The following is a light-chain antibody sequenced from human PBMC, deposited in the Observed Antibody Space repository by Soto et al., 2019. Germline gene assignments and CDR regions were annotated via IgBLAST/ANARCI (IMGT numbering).Light chain of an antibody. J-gene: IGKJ3*01. CDR1: QSINTY. Sequence: DIQMTQSPSSLSASVGDRVTITCRASQSINTYLNWYQQKPGKAPKLLIYAASSLQSGVPSRFSGSGSGTEFTLTIGSLQPEAVATYYCQESYSHSRTFGPGTKVDI. V-gene: IGKV1-39*01. CDR3: QESYSHSRT. CDR2: AAS.